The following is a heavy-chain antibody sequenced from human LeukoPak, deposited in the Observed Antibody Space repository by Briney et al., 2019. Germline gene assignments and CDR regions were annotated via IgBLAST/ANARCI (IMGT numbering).Heavy chain of an antibody. CDR3: AKNGRSSMAAAGDF. CDR1: GFTFSSYA. Sequence: GGSLRLSCAASGFTFSSYAMSWVRQAPGKGLEWVSAISGSGGSTYYADSVKGRFTISRDNSKNTLYLQMNSLRAEDTAVYYCAKNGRSSMAAAGDFWGQGTLVTVSS. D-gene: IGHD6-13*01. J-gene: IGHJ4*02. V-gene: IGHV3-23*01. CDR2: ISGSGGST.